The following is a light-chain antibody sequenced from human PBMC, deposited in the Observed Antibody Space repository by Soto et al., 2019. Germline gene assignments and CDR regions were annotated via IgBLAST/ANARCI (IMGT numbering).Light chain of an antibody. V-gene: IGLV1-47*01. CDR2: RNN. J-gene: IGLJ3*02. CDR1: SSNIGNFY. CDR3: AAWDDSLSGGV. Sequence: QSVLTQPPSASGTPGQRVTISCSGSSSNIGNFYVYWYQQLPGTAPKLLIYRNNQRPSGVPDRFSGSKSGTSASLAISGLRSEDEADYYCAAWDDSLSGGVFGGGTKLTVL.